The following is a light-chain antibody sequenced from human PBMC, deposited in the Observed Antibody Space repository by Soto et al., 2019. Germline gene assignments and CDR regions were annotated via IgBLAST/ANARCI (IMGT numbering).Light chain of an antibody. CDR1: RRLLQSNGYNY. CDR2: LDS. Sequence: DIVLTQSPLTLSVSLGEPASISCRASRRLLQSNGYNYLDWFLQKPGQSPQLLVYLDSNRASGVPGRFSGSGSGTDFTLKISRVQAEDVGVYYCMQSLQTPITFGQGTRLEI. CDR3: MQSLQTPIT. V-gene: IGKV2-28*01. J-gene: IGKJ2*01.